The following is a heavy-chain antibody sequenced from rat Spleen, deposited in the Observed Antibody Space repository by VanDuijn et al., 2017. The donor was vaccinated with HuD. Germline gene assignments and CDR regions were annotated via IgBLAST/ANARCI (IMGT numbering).Heavy chain of an antibody. CDR2: MWSDGDT. D-gene: IGHD1-11*01. V-gene: IGHV2-32*01. CDR3: ARAGGYLGVMDA. CDR1: GFSLTSYH. J-gene: IGHJ4*01. Sequence: QVQLKESGPGLVQPSQTLSLTCTVSGFSLTSYHVSWVRQPPGKGLEWMGVMWSDGDTSYNSALISRRSISRDTSKGQVLLKMSSLQTEDTATYYGARAGGYLGVMDAWGQGASVTVSS.